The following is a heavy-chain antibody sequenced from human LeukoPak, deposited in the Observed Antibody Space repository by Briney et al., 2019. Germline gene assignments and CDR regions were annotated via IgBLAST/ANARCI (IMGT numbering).Heavy chain of an antibody. CDR3: ARVGEGNFDY. CDR2: IYYSGNT. J-gene: IGHJ4*02. CDR1: GGAISTYY. D-gene: IGHD3-10*01. Sequence: PSETLSLTCTVSGGAISTYYWSWIRQPPGKGLEWIGYIYYSGNTNYNPSLKSRVTISVDTSTNQFSLKLTSVTAADTAVYYCARVGEGNFDYWGQGTLVTVSS. V-gene: IGHV4-59*01.